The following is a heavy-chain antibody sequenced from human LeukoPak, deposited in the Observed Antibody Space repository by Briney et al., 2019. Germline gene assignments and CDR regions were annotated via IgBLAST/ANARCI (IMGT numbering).Heavy chain of an antibody. Sequence: GSLRLSCAASGFTFSSYSMNWVRQAPGKGLEWIGSIYYSGSTYYNPSLKSRVTISVDTSKNQFSLKLSSVTAADTAVYYCARQGSDAFDIWGQGTMVTVSS. V-gene: IGHV4-39*01. J-gene: IGHJ3*02. CDR3: ARQGSDAFDI. CDR2: IYYSGST. CDR1: GFTFSSYSMN.